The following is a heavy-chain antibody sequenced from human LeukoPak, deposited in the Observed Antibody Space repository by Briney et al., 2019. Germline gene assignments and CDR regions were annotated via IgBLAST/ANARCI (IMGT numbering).Heavy chain of an antibody. CDR2: INHSGST. Sequence: PSETLSLTCAVYGGSFSGYYWSWIRQPPGKGLEWIGEINHSGSTNYNPSLKSRVTISVDTSKNQFSLKLSSVTAADTAVYYCARGLRFLFDPWGQGTLVTVSS. CDR1: GGSFSGYY. J-gene: IGHJ5*02. V-gene: IGHV4-34*01. CDR3: ARGLRFLFDP. D-gene: IGHD3-3*01.